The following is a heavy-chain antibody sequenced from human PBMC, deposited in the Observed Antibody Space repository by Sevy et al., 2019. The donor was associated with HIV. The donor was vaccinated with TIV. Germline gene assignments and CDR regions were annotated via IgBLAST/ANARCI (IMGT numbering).Heavy chain of an antibody. CDR3: ARTASMDYFFYYAMDV. J-gene: IGHJ6*02. CDR2: VNSDGSST. CDR1: GFNFSTYW. Sequence: GGSLRLSCAASGFNFSTYWMHWAGQAPGKGLVWVSRVNSDGSSTIYADSVKGRFTISRDNAKNTLYLQMNSMRAEDTAVYYCARTASMDYFFYYAMDVWGQGATVTVSS. V-gene: IGHV3-74*01.